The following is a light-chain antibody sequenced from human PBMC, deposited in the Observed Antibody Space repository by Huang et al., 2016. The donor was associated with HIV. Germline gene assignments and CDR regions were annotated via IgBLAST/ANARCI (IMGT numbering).Light chain of an antibody. CDR1: QSVGNW. CDR3: QQYNRFYT. V-gene: IGKV1-5*03. J-gene: IGKJ2*01. CDR2: TAS. Sequence: DIQMTQSPSTLSVSVGDRVTITCRASQSVGNWLAWYQQKPGQAPKLLIYTASTLQNGVPSRFSGSGSETEFTLTINSLQPDDFATYYCQQYNRFYTFGQGTRLDIK.